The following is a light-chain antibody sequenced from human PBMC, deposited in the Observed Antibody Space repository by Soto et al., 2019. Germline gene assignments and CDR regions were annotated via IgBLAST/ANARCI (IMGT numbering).Light chain of an antibody. Sequence: QSVLTQPPSVSGAPGQRVTISCTGSSSNIGAGYDVHWYQQFPGTAPKLLIYGKNNRPSGVPDRFSGSKSGTSASLAITGLQAEDEADYYCQSYDRSRSRSYVFGTGTKVTVL. CDR3: QSYDRSRSRSYV. CDR1: SSNIGAGYD. CDR2: GKN. V-gene: IGLV1-40*01. J-gene: IGLJ1*01.